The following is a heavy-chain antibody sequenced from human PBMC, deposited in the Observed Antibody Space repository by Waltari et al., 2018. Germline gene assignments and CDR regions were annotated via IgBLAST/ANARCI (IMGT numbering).Heavy chain of an antibody. CDR2: IYYSGST. D-gene: IGHD1-26*01. V-gene: IGHV4-39*07. Sequence: QLQLQESGPGLVKPSETLSLTCTVSGGSISSSSYYWGWIRQPPGKGLEWIGSIYYSGSTYYNPSLKSRVTISVDTSKNQFSLKLSSVTAADTAVYYCAREEVGATEMVTYYFDYWGQGTLVTVSS. J-gene: IGHJ4*02. CDR1: GGSISSSSYY. CDR3: AREEVGATEMVTYYFDY.